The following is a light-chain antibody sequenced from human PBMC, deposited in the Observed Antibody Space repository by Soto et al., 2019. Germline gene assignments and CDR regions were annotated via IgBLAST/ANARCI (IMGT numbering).Light chain of an antibody. CDR1: QSVASGY. CDR2: GAS. V-gene: IGKV3-20*01. J-gene: IGKJ1*01. Sequence: ETGLTQSPGTLSLSAGERATLSCRASQSVASGYLVWYQQKPGQTPTVLIYGASTRAAGIPDRFSGSGSGTDFTLTISRLEPEDFAVYYCQLYESSPTFGQGTKVDIK. CDR3: QLYESSPT.